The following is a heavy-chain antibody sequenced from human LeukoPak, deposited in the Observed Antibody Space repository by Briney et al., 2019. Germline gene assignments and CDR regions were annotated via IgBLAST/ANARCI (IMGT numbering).Heavy chain of an antibody. J-gene: IGHJ4*02. V-gene: IGHV3-43D*03. Sequence: GGSLRLSCAASGFTFDDYAMHWVRHAPGKGLEWVSLISWDGGSTYYADSVKGRFTISRDNSKNSLYLQMNSLRAEDTALYYCAKDMSYGDYAGVFDYWGQGTLVTVSS. CDR2: ISWDGGST. CDR1: GFTFDDYA. D-gene: IGHD4-17*01. CDR3: AKDMSYGDYAGVFDY.